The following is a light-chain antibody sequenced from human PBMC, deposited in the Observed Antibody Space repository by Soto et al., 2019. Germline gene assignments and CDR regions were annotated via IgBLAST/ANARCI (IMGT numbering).Light chain of an antibody. CDR3: SSYVGTNSYV. CDR1: SSDVGGYNY. Sequence: QSALTQPPSASGSPGQSVTISCTGTSSDVGGYNYVSWYQHHPGKAPKLIIYEVYKRPSGVPDRFSGSKSGNTAALTVSGLQAEDEADYYYSSYVGTNSYVFGTGTKLTVL. J-gene: IGLJ1*01. V-gene: IGLV2-8*01. CDR2: EVY.